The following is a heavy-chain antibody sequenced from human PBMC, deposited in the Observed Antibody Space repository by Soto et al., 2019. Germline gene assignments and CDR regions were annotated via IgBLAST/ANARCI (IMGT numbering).Heavy chain of an antibody. J-gene: IGHJ4*02. CDR1: GGSFSPHY. CDR3: GRVGCPNSHCSSLDY. CDR2: INNVGST. Sequence: QVHLQQWGAGLLKPSETLSLTCAVYGGSFSPHYWSWIRQPPGKGLEWIGEINNVGSTNYNMFLMSRVSISMDAPKNQVALRVTSVTAADTAVYYGGRVGCPNSHCSSLDYWGQGTLVTVSS. D-gene: IGHD2-21*02. V-gene: IGHV4-34*01.